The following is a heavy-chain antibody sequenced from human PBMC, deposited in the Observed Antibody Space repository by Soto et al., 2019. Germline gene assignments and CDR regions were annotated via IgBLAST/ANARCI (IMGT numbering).Heavy chain of an antibody. CDR3: ARGRAARPPENWFDP. D-gene: IGHD6-6*01. CDR1: GGSISSGGYY. Sequence: SETLSLTCTVSGGSISSGGYYWSWIRQHPGKGLEWIGYIYYSGSTYYNPSLKSRVTISVDTSKNQFSLKLSSVTAADTAVYYCARGRAARPPENWFDPWGQGTLVTVSS. V-gene: IGHV4-31*03. CDR2: IYYSGST. J-gene: IGHJ5*02.